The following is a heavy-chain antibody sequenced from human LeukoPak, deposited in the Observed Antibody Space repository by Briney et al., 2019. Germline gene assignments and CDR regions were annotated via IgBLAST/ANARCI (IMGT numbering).Heavy chain of an antibody. Sequence: PGGSLRLSCAASGFTFSSYAMHWVRQAPGKGLEWVAVISYDGSNKYYADSVKGRFTISRDNSKNTLYLQMNSLRAEDTAVYYCAREYEQQLLLDYYYYGMDVWGQGTTVTVSS. CDR2: ISYDGSNK. J-gene: IGHJ6*02. D-gene: IGHD6-13*01. V-gene: IGHV3-30-3*01. CDR1: GFTFSSYA. CDR3: AREYEQQLLLDYYYYGMDV.